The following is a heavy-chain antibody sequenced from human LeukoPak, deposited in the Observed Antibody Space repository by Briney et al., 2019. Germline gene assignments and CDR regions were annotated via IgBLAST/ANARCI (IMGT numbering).Heavy chain of an antibody. D-gene: IGHD6-13*01. CDR1: GYTFTNYG. Sequence: ASVKVSCKASGYTFTNYGVSWVRQAPGQGLEWMGWISGYSGKTNYAQKFQGRVTMTTDTSTSTAYMELRSLGSDDTAVYYCARVLGVGSWPFDYWGQGTLVTVSS. CDR3: ARVLGVGSWPFDY. CDR2: ISGYSGKT. V-gene: IGHV1-18*01. J-gene: IGHJ4*02.